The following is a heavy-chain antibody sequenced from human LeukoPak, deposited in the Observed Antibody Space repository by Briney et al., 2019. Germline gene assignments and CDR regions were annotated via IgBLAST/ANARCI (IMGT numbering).Heavy chain of an antibody. CDR3: AMTQDVVVVAATREYFQH. J-gene: IGHJ1*01. CDR1: GYTFTCYY. Sequence: ASVKVSCKASGYTFTCYYMHWVRQAPGQGLEWMGWINPNSGGTNYAQKFQGRVTMTRDTSISTAYMELSRLRSDDTAVYYCAMTQDVVVVAATREYFQHWGQGTLVTVSS. CDR2: INPNSGGT. D-gene: IGHD2-15*01. V-gene: IGHV1-2*02.